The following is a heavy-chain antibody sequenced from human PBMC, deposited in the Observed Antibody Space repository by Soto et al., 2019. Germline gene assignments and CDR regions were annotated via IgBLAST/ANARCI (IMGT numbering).Heavy chain of an antibody. J-gene: IGHJ4*02. V-gene: IGHV4-31*11. CDR1: GGSISSGGYS. Sequence: SETLSLTCAVSGGSISSGGYSWSWIRQPPGKGLEWIGYIYYSGSTYYNPSLKSRVTISVDTSKNQFSLKLSSVTAADTAVYYCARVRGYDILTGYKPYYFDYWGQGTLVTVSS. D-gene: IGHD3-9*01. CDR2: IYYSGST. CDR3: ARVRGYDILTGYKPYYFDY.